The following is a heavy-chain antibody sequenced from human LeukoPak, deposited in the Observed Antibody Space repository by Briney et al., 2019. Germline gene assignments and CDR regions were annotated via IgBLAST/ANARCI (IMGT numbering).Heavy chain of an antibody. V-gene: IGHV7-4-1*02. J-gene: IGHJ4*02. Sequence: ASVKVSCKASGYTFTNYALNWVRQAPGQGLEWMGWINTNTGNPTYAQGFTGRFVFSLDTSVSTAYLQISSLKAEDTAVYYCARERDSGYDSYFDYWGQGTLVTVSS. D-gene: IGHD5-12*01. CDR3: ARERDSGYDSYFDY. CDR2: INTNTGNP. CDR1: GYTFTNYA.